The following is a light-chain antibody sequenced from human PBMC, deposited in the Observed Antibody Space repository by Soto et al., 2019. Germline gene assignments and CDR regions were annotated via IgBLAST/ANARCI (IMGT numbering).Light chain of an antibody. CDR1: QSVSRG. CDR3: QQYNSYSRT. Sequence: DIHVTQSPSSVSASVGDRVTFTCRASQSVSRGLAWYQQKPGQAPKLLIYDATVLQTWVPSRFSGGGSGTEFTLTITSLQPEDFATYYCQQYNSYSRTFGQGTKVDIK. V-gene: IGKV1-5*01. J-gene: IGKJ1*01. CDR2: DAT.